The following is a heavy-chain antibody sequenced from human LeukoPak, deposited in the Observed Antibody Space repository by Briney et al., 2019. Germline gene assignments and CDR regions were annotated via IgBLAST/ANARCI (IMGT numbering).Heavy chain of an antibody. CDR3: ARSSYNDAFDI. D-gene: IGHD5-24*01. Sequence: GGSLRLSCAASGFTSSSYSMNWVRQAPGKGLEWVSSISSSSSYIYYADSVKGRFTISRDNAKNSLYLQMNSPRAEDTAVYYCARSSYNDAFDIWGQGTMVTVSS. CDR2: ISSSSSYI. J-gene: IGHJ3*02. CDR1: GFTSSSYS. V-gene: IGHV3-21*01.